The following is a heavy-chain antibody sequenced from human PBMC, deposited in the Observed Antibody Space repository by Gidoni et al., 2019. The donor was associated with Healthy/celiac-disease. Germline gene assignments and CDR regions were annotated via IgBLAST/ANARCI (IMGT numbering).Heavy chain of an antibody. J-gene: IGHJ4*02. V-gene: IGHV2-70*04. CDR3: ARIPLTVAGTGGYFDY. CDR2: IDWDDDK. CDR1: GFSLSTSGMR. D-gene: IGHD6-19*01. Sequence: QVTLKESGPALVKPTQTLTLTCTFSGFSLSTSGMRVSWIRQPPGKALEWLARIDWDDDKFYRTSLKTRLTISKDTSKNQVVLTMTNMDPVDTATYYCARIPLTVAGTGGYFDYWGQGTLVTVSS.